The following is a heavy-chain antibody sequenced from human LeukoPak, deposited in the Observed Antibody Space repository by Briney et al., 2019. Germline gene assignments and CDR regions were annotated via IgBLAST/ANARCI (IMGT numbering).Heavy chain of an antibody. D-gene: IGHD2-15*01. Sequence: GASVKVSCKASGYTFTGYYMHWVRQAPGLGSEWRVGINPNSGGTNYAQKFQGRVTMTWDTSISTAYMELSRLRPDDTAVYYCARDPGYCSGGSCRWFDPWGQGTLVTVSS. CDR2: INPNSGGT. CDR1: GYTFTGYY. J-gene: IGHJ5*02. V-gene: IGHV1-2*02. CDR3: ARDPGYCSGGSCRWFDP.